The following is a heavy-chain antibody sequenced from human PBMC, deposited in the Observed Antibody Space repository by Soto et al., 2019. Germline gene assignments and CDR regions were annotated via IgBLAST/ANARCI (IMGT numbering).Heavy chain of an antibody. CDR1: GDSISSGDCY. J-gene: IGHJ4*02. CDR2: IYYSGST. D-gene: IGHD2-2*02. Sequence: QMQLQESGPGLVKPSQTLSLTCTVSGDSISSGDCYWSWIRQPPGKGPEWIGYIYYSGSTYYNPSLKVRVTISLDTSKNQFSLNLSSVTAADTAVHYCARVGRYCIRTSCYSTHFDYWGQGTLVTVSS. CDR3: ARVGRYCIRTSCYSTHFDY. V-gene: IGHV4-30-4*01.